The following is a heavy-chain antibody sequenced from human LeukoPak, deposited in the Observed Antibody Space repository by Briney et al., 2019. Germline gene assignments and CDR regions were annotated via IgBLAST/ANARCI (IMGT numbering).Heavy chain of an antibody. D-gene: IGHD2-21*02. Sequence: ASVKVSCKASGYTFTSDGISWVRQAPGQGLEWMGWISAYNGNTNYAQNLQGRVTMTTDTSTSTAYMELRSLRSDDTAVYYCASSAYCGGDCYPDAFDIWGQGTMVTVSS. CDR3: ASSAYCGGDCYPDAFDI. CDR2: ISAYNGNT. CDR1: GYTFTSDG. V-gene: IGHV1-18*01. J-gene: IGHJ3*02.